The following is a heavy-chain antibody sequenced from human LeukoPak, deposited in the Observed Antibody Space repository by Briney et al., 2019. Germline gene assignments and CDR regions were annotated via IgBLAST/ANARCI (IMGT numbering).Heavy chain of an antibody. CDR1: GFTFSSYA. D-gene: IGHD3-10*01. CDR2: ISGSGGST. V-gene: IGHV3-23*01. Sequence: PGGSLRLSCAASGFTFSSYAMSWVRQAPGKGLEWVSAISGSGGSTYYADSVKGRFTISRDNSKNTLYLQMNSLRAEDTAVYYCAKDGSPYYGSGSWLDYWGQGTLVTVSS. CDR3: AKDGSPYYGSGSWLDY. J-gene: IGHJ4*02.